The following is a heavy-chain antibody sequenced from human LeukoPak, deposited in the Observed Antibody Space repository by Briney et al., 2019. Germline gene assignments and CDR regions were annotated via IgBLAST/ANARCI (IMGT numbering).Heavy chain of an antibody. D-gene: IGHD3-9*01. J-gene: IGHJ4*02. CDR2: IYYSGST. CDR3: ARQFADILTGYPIDY. CDR1: GGSISSYY. V-gene: IGHV4-59*08. Sequence: PSETLSLTCTVSGGSISSYYWSWIRQPPGEGLEWIGYIYYSGSTNYNPSLKSRVTISVDTSKNQFSLKLSSVTAADTAVYYCARQFADILTGYPIDYWGQGTLVTVSS.